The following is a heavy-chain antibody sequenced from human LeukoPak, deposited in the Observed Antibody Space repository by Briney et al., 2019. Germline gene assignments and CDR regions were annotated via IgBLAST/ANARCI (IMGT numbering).Heavy chain of an antibody. CDR1: GGSISSGGHY. CDR2: ISSTGST. Sequence: SETLSLTCTVSGGSISSGGHYWSWIRQPAGKGLEYLGRISSTGSTNYNPSLRSRVTISADTSKNHFSLKLTSVTAADTAVYYCARATPFDLWGRGTLVTVSS. D-gene: IGHD2-15*01. V-gene: IGHV4-61*02. J-gene: IGHJ2*01. CDR3: ARATPFDL.